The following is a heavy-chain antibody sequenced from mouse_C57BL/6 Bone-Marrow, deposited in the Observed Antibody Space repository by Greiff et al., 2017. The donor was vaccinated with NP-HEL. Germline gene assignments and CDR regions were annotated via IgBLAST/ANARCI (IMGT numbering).Heavy chain of an antibody. J-gene: IGHJ1*03. CDR2: IRSKSSNYAT. CDR3: VRDSYYGYDDLWYFDV. V-gene: IGHV10-3*01. CDR1: GFTFNTYA. Sequence: EVQLQESGGGLVQPKGSLKLSCAASGFTFNTYAMHWVRQAPGKGLEWVARIRSKSSNYATYYADSVKDRFTISRDDSQSMLYLQMNNLKTEDTAMYYCVRDSYYGYDDLWYFDVWGTGTTVTVSS. D-gene: IGHD2-9*01.